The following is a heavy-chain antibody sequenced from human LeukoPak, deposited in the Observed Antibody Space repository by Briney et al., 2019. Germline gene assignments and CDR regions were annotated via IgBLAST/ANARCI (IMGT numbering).Heavy chain of an antibody. Sequence: PGRSLRLSCAASRFTFSSYGMHWVRQAPGKGLEWVAVIWYDGTNKYYADSVKGRFTISRDNSKNTLFLQMNSLRAEDTAVYYCARAAYDSSGYLTLWGQGTLVTVSS. D-gene: IGHD3-22*01. V-gene: IGHV3-33*01. CDR2: IWYDGTNK. CDR1: RFTFSSYG. J-gene: IGHJ4*02. CDR3: ARAAYDSSGYLTL.